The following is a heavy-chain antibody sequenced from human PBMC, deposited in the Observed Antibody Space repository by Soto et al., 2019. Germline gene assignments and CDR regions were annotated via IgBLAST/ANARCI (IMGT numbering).Heavy chain of an antibody. J-gene: IGHJ4*02. D-gene: IGHD3-22*01. V-gene: IGHV1-69*01. Sequence: QVQLVQSGAEVKKPGSSVKVSCKASGGTFSRFAISWVRQAPGQGLEWMGGIIPIFGTANYAKNFQGRLSNTADESTRTFYSVLSSLRYEDTAVYYFARLFDFYRSVYYYAYWGPGSLVSVSS. CDR3: ARLFDFYRSVYYYAY. CDR2: IIPIFGTA. CDR1: GGTFSRFA.